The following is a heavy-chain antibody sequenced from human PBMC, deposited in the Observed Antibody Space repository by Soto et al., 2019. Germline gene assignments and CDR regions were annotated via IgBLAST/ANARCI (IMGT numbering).Heavy chain of an antibody. J-gene: IGHJ4*02. Sequence: QVQLVQSGAEVKKPGSSVKVSCKASGGTFSSYAISWVRQAPGQGLEWMGGIIPIFGTANYAQKFQGRVTITADESTSTAYMELSSLRSEDTAVSYCARGRANQPRKSIAALYYFDYWGQGTLVTVSS. CDR2: IIPIFGTA. CDR1: GGTFSSYA. D-gene: IGHD6-6*01. V-gene: IGHV1-69*01. CDR3: ARGRANQPRKSIAALYYFDY.